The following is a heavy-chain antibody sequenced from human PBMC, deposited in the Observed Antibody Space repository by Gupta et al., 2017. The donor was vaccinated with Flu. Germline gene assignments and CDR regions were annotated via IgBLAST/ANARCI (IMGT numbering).Heavy chain of an antibody. V-gene: IGHV1-69*01. CDR3: ARDGAAGLGAAYYFDY. CDR1: GGTFSSYA. Sequence: QVQLVQSGAEVKKPGSSVTVSCKASGGTFSSYAISWVRQAPGQGFEWMGGIIPSFGTANYAQKFQGRVTITADESTSTAYMELSSLRSEDTAVYYCARDGAAGLGAAYYFDYWGQGTLVTVSS. J-gene: IGHJ4*02. CDR2: IIPSFGTA. D-gene: IGHD6-25*01.